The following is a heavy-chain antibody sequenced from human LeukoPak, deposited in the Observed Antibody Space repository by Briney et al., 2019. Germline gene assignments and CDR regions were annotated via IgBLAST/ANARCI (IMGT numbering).Heavy chain of an antibody. J-gene: IGHJ4*02. D-gene: IGHD4-11*01. CDR1: GVSISSSSYY. Sequence: SETLSLTCTVSGVSISSSSYYWGWIRQPPGKGLEWIGIIYYSGSTYYNPSLKSRVTISVDTSKNQFSLKLSSVTAADTAVYYCVSRYDYSNYIDYWGQGTLVTVSS. CDR2: IYYSGST. V-gene: IGHV4-39*01. CDR3: VSRYDYSNYIDY.